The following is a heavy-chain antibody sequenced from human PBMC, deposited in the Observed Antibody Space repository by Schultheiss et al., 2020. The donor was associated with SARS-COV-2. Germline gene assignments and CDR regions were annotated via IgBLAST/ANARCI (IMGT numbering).Heavy chain of an antibody. CDR3: ARDVVATEY. CDR1: GFTFSDHY. Sequence: GESLKISCAASGFTFSDHYMDWVRLAPGKGLEWVAVISYDGSNKYYADSVKGRFTISRDNAKNSLSLQMNSLRDEDTAVYYCARDVVATEYWGQGTLVTVSS. J-gene: IGHJ4*02. CDR2: ISYDGSNK. V-gene: IGHV3-30*03. D-gene: IGHD2-15*01.